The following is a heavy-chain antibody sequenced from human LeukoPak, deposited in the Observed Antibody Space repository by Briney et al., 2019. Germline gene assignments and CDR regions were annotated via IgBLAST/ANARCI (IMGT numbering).Heavy chain of an antibody. J-gene: IGHJ4*02. CDR3: AKGHTVGALYYFDY. CDR2: INDNGGGS. Sequence: GGSLRLSCAASGFTFSRYAMSWVRQAPGKGLEWVSTINDNGGGSYSADSVRGRFTISRDNSKNTLSLQMNSLRAEDTAVYYCAKGHTVGALYYFDYWGQGTQVTVSS. CDR1: GFTFSRYA. D-gene: IGHD1-26*01. V-gene: IGHV3-23*01.